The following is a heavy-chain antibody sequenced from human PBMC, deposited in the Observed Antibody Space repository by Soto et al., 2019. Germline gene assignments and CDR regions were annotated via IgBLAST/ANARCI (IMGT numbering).Heavy chain of an antibody. J-gene: IGHJ6*02. D-gene: IGHD2-15*01. Sequence: ASGKGSCKASGYTFTSYDINWVRQATGQGLEWMGWMNPNSGNTGYAQKFQGRVTMTRNTSISTAYMELSSLRSEDTAVYYCAREGVVVVAAIQMGMDVWGQVPSV. CDR3: AREGVVVVAAIQMGMDV. CDR1: GYTFTSYD. V-gene: IGHV1-8*01. CDR2: MNPNSGNT.